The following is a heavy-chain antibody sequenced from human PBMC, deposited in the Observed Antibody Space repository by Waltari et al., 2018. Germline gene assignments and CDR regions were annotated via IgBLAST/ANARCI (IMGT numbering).Heavy chain of an antibody. CDR1: GGSISSGGYY. CDR2: IYYSGST. J-gene: IGHJ5*02. V-gene: IGHV4-31*03. Sequence: QVQLQESGPGLVKPSQTLSLTCTVSGGSISSGGYYWSWFRQHPGKGLEWIGYIYYSGSTYYNPSLKSRVTISVDTSKNQFSLKLSSVTAADTAVYYCARGGNYYDSSGYYYAWGQGTLVTVSS. CDR3: ARGGNYYDSSGYYYA. D-gene: IGHD3-22*01.